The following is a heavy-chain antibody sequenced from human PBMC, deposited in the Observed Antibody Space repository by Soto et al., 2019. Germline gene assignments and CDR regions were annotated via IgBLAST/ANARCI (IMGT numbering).Heavy chain of an antibody. Sequence: GSLRLSCAASGFTFSGYGMHWVRQAPGKGLEWVAAISNDGRTKYYADSVKGRFTISRDNSKGTLDLQMNSLRVEDTAIYYCAKDSVSEHNSGWPQGHWGQGTMVTVSS. CDR3: AKDSVSEHNSGWPQGH. D-gene: IGHD6-19*01. V-gene: IGHV3-30*18. CDR2: ISNDGRTK. CDR1: GFTFSGYG. J-gene: IGHJ4*02.